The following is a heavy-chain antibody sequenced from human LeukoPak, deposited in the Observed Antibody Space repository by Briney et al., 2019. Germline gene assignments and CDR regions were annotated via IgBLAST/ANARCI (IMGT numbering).Heavy chain of an antibody. CDR3: ARSYYGSGSHWGMDV. CDR2: INAGNGNT. V-gene: IGHV1-3*01. D-gene: IGHD3-10*01. J-gene: IGHJ6*04. CDR1: GYTFTSYA. Sequence: ASVKVSCKASGYTFTSYAMHWVRQAPGQRLEWMGWINAGNGNTKYSQKFQGRVTITRDTSASTAYMELSSLRSEDTAMYYCARSYYGSGSHWGMDVWGKGTTVTVSS.